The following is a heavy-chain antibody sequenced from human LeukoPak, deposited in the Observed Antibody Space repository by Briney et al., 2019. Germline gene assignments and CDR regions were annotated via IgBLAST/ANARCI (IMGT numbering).Heavy chain of an antibody. V-gene: IGHV4-34*01. D-gene: IGHD4-17*01. Sequence: SETLSLTCAVYGGSFSGYYWSWIRQPPGKGLEWIGEINHSGSTNYNPSLKSRVTISVDTSKNQFSLKLSSVTAADTAVYYCASQNYGGNSGLDYCGQGTLVTVSS. J-gene: IGHJ4*02. CDR3: ASQNYGGNSGLDY. CDR1: GGSFSGYY. CDR2: INHSGST.